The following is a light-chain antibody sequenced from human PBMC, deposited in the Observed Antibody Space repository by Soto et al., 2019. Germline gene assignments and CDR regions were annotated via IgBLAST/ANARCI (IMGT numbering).Light chain of an antibody. CDR3: QQYNNWPWT. CDR1: QSISDT. CDR2: GAS. J-gene: IGKJ1*01. Sequence: GITQSPGPPSLSPGGRAPPSCRASQSISDTLAWYQQKPGQAPRLLIHGASTRATGFPARFSGSGSGTDFTLTISSLQSEDFAVYYCQQYNNWPWTFGQGTKVDIK. V-gene: IGKV3-15*01.